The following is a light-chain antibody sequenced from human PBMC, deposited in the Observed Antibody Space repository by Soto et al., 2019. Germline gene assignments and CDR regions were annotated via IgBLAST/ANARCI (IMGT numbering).Light chain of an antibody. CDR1: QSISSW. J-gene: IGKJ1*01. V-gene: IGKV1-5*01. CDR2: AAS. Sequence: DIQMTQSPSTLSASVGDRVTITCRASQSISSWLAWYQQKPGKAPKLLIYAASTLQSGVPSRFSGSGSGTDFTLTISRLHPDDFATYYCQQYNTYPWTFGQGT. CDR3: QQYNTYPWT.